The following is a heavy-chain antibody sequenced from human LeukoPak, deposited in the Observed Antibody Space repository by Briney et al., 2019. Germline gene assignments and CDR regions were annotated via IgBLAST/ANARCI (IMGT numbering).Heavy chain of an antibody. CDR2: INPNSGGT. Sequence: ASVKVSCKASGYTFTGYYMHWVRQAPGQGLEWMGWINPNSGGTNYAQKFQGRFTMTRDTSISTAYVELSRLRSDDTAVYYCARDNGYSSSWYHAFDIWGQGTMVTVSS. CDR3: ARDNGYSSSWYHAFDI. CDR1: GYTFTGYY. J-gene: IGHJ3*02. V-gene: IGHV1-2*02. D-gene: IGHD6-13*01.